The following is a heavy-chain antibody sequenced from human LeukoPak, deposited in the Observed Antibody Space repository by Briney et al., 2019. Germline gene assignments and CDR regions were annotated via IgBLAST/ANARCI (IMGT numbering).Heavy chain of an antibody. V-gene: IGHV4-4*07. D-gene: IGHD3-10*01. CDR1: GGSISSYY. J-gene: IGHJ3*02. Sequence: SETLSLTCTVSGGSISSYYWSWIRQPAGKGLEWIGRIYTSGSTYYSPSLKSRVTISLDTSRNQFSLKLNSVTAADTAVYYCAKSNGYGLIDIWGQGTMVTVSS. CDR3: AKSNGYGLIDI. CDR2: IYTSGST.